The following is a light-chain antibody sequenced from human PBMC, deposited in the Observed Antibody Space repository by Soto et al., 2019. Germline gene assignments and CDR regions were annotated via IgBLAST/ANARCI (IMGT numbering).Light chain of an antibody. CDR3: QQYYSFPWT. J-gene: IGKJ1*01. Sequence: DIMMNQSPSFLSASVGDRVTITCRASQTISSWLAWYQQKPGKAPKLLIYKASSLESGVPSRFSGSGSGTDFTLTISCLQSEDFATYYCQQYYSFPWTFGQGTKVDI. CDR2: KAS. CDR1: QTISSW. V-gene: IGKV1-5*03.